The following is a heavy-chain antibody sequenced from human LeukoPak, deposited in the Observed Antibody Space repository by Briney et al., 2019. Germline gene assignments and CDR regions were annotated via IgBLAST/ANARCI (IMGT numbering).Heavy chain of an antibody. CDR3: ARYHYDYVWGSYRSPHYFDY. CDR1: GGSISSSSYY. V-gene: IGHV4-39*07. CDR2: IYYSGST. Sequence: SETLSLTCTVSGGSISSSSYYWGWIRQPPGKGLEWIGSIYYSGSTYYNPSLKSRVTISVDTSKNQFSLKLSSVTAADTAVYYCARYHYDYVWGSYRSPHYFDYWGQGTLVTVSS. D-gene: IGHD3-16*02. J-gene: IGHJ4*02.